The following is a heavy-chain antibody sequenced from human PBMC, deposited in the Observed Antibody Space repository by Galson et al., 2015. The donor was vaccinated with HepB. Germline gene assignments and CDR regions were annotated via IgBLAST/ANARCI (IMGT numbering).Heavy chain of an antibody. CDR3: ARHIRRRDGYNLRYFDY. D-gene: IGHD5-24*01. Sequence: QSGAEVKKPGESLKISCKGSGYSFTSYWIGWVRQMPGKGLEWMGIIYPGDSDTRYSPSFQGRVTISADKSISTAYLQWSSLKASDTAMYYCARHIRRRDGYNLRYFDYWGQGTLVTVSS. CDR1: GYSFTSYW. V-gene: IGHV5-51*01. J-gene: IGHJ4*02. CDR2: IYPGDSDT.